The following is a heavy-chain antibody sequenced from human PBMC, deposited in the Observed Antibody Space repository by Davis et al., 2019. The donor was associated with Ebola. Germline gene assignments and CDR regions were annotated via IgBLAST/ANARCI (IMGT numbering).Heavy chain of an antibody. Sequence: SETLSLTCTVSGGSVNSGSYYWTWIRQPPGKGLEWIGFIYYSGSTHYNPSLKSRVTISVDTSKNQFSLKLSSVTAADTAVYYCARPYYDILTGLYYFDYWGQGTLVTVSS. CDR3: ARPYYDILTGLYYFDY. D-gene: IGHD3-9*01. CDR1: GGSVNSGSYY. J-gene: IGHJ4*02. V-gene: IGHV4-61*01. CDR2: IYYSGST.